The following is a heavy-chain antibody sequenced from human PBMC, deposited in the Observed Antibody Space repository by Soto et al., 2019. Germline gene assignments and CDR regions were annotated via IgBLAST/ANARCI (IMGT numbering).Heavy chain of an antibody. Sequence: PSETLSLTCTVSGGSISSYYWSWIRQPPGKGLEWIGYIYYSGSTNYNPSLKSRVTISVDTSKNQFSLKLSSVTAADTAVYYCARDIGDYYDSSGYPWGQGTLVTVS. CDR2: IYYSGST. CDR1: GGSISSYY. J-gene: IGHJ5*02. V-gene: IGHV4-59*01. CDR3: ARDIGDYYDSSGYP. D-gene: IGHD3-22*01.